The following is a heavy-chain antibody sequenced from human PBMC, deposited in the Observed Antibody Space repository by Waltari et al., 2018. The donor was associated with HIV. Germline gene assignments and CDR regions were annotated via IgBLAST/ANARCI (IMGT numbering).Heavy chain of an antibody. Sequence: EVHLLESGGGLVQPGGSVRFSCAASGLPFRTFGMSWVRQAPGKGLEWVSCLNDGGFGTYYSDSVKGRFTISRDNSKNTLFLEMNSLRAEDTAVYYCARLDFWLKYYFDYWGQGTLVTVSS. CDR3: ARLDFWLKYYFDY. V-gene: IGHV3-23*01. J-gene: IGHJ4*02. CDR1: GLPFRTFG. CDR2: LNDGGFGT. D-gene: IGHD3-3*01.